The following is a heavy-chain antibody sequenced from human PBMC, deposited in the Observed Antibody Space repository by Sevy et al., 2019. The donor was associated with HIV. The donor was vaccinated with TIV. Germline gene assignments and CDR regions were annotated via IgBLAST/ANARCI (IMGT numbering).Heavy chain of an antibody. J-gene: IGHJ6*02. V-gene: IGHV1-18*01. CDR1: GYTFTSYG. CDR3: AKWFEELSRYYYYGMDV. CDR2: ISAYNGNT. D-gene: IGHD3-10*01. Sequence: ASVKVSCKASGYTFTSYGISWVRQAPGQGLEWMGWISAYNGNTNYAQKLQGRVTMTTDTSTSTAYMELRSLRSDDTAVYYGAKWFEELSRYYYYGMDVWGQGTTVTVSS.